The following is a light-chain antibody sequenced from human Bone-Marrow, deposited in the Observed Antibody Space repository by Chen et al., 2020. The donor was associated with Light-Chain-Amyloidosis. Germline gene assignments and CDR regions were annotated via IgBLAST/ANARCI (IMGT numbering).Light chain of an antibody. Sequence: QSALTQPPSASGSLGQSVTISCAGTSSDVGSYDFVSWYQQHAGKAPKLMIYEVTKRPSGVSNRFSGSKSGNTASLTISGLQAEDEADYYCCSYAGSPLYVFGTGTKVSVL. V-gene: IGLV2-23*02. J-gene: IGLJ1*01. CDR3: CSYAGSPLYV. CDR2: EVT. CDR1: SSDVGSYDF.